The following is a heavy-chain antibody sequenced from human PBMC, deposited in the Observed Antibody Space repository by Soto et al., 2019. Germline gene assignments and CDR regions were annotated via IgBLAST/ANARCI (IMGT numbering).Heavy chain of an antibody. CDR3: AGSSTSWGGGYYGMDV. CDR2: IYTSGST. V-gene: IGHV4-4*07. J-gene: IGHJ6*02. CDR1: GVSISSYY. D-gene: IGHD2-2*01. Sequence: AETLSLTCTASGVSISSYYWSWIRQPAGKGLEWIGRIYTSGSTNYNPSPKSRVTMSVDTSKNQFSLKLGSVTAADTAVYYCAGSSTSWGGGYYGMDVWGQGTTVTVSS.